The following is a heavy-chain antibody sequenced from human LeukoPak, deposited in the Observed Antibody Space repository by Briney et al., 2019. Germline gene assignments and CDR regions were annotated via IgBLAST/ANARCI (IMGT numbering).Heavy chain of an antibody. CDR2: ISGSSSGI. CDR1: GFTFSDHY. J-gene: IGHJ3*02. CDR3: ARGLRGATNAFDI. D-gene: IGHD1-26*01. V-gene: IGHV3-11*01. Sequence: GGSLRLSCAVSGFTFSDHYMGWIRQAPGKGLEWVSYISGSSSGIYSADSVRGRFTISRDNAKNSLYLQMKSLSAEDTAVYYCARGLRGATNAFDIWGQGTMVTVSS.